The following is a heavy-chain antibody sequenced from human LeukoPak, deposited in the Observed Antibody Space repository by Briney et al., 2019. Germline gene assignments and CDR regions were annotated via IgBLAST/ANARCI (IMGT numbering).Heavy chain of an antibody. V-gene: IGHV3-30-3*01. CDR3: ASTTTTRGGREYFDY. J-gene: IGHJ4*02. D-gene: IGHD1-1*01. CDR1: GFTFSSYA. CDR2: ISYDGSNK. Sequence: GGSLRLSCAASGFTFSSYAMHWVRQAPGKGLEWVAVISYDGSNKYYADSVKGRFTISRDNSKNTLYLKMNSLRAEDTAVYYCASTTTTRGGREYFDYWGQGTLVTVSS.